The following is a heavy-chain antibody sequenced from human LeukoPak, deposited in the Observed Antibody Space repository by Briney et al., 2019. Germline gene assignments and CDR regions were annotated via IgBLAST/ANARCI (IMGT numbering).Heavy chain of an antibody. V-gene: IGHV3-30*02. CDR2: IRYDGSNK. Sequence: GGSLRLSCAASGFTFSSYGMHWVRQAPGKGLEWVAVIRYDGSNKYYADSVKGRCTISRDNSKNTLYLQMNSLRAEDTAVYYCAKDQRWLVPATTTIYGMDVWGQGTTVTVSS. CDR3: AKDQRWLVPATTTIYGMDV. D-gene: IGHD6-19*01. J-gene: IGHJ6*02. CDR1: GFTFSSYG.